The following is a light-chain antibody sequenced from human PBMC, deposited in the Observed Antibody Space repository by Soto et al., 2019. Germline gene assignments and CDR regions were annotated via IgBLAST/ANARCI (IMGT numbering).Light chain of an antibody. CDR1: QSVRTK. V-gene: IGKV3-20*01. J-gene: IGKJ5*01. Sequence: EIVMTQSPDTLYVSPGEGATLSCRASQSVRTKLAWYQQKAGQAPRLLIYGASTRATGIPDRFSGSGSGTDFTLTISRLEPEDSALYFCQQYRPSPAISFGQGTRLEIK. CDR2: GAS. CDR3: QQYRPSPAIS.